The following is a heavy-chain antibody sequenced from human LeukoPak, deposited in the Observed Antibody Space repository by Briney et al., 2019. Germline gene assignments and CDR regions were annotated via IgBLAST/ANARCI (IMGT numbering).Heavy chain of an antibody. CDR1: GFTVSSNE. CDR2: ISGGST. D-gene: IGHD5-12*01. CDR3: AKDNSGYDSYYYYSMDV. V-gene: IGHV3-38-3*01. Sequence: GGSLRLSCAASGFTVSSNEMSWVRQAPGKGLEWVSSISGGSTYYADSRKGRFTISRDNSKNTLHLQMNSLRAEDTAVYYCAKDNSGYDSYYYYSMDVWGQGTTVTVSS. J-gene: IGHJ6*02.